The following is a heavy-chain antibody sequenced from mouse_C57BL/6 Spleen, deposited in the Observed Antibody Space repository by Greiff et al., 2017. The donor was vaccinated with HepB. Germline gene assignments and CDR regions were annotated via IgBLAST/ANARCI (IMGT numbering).Heavy chain of an antibody. J-gene: IGHJ2*01. Sequence: QVQLQQSGPELVKPGASVKISCKASGYAFSSSWMNWVKQRPGKGLEWIGRIYPGDGDTNYNGKFKGKATLTADKSSSTAYMHLSSLTSEDSAVYFCARSSLDYWGQGTTLTVSS. CDR2: IYPGDGDT. CDR1: GYAFSSSW. CDR3: ARSSLDY. V-gene: IGHV1-82*01.